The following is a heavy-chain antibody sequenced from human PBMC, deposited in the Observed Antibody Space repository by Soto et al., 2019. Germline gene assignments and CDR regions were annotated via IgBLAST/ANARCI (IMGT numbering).Heavy chain of an antibody. Sequence: GGSLRLSCAASGFTFSSHSMSWVRQAPGKGLEWVSAISGSGGSTYYADSVKGRFTISKENSKNTLYLQMNSLRGEDTAVYYCAKDLILYDSSGYSIYWGRETLVTVSS. D-gene: IGHD3-22*01. CDR1: GFTFSSHS. CDR2: ISGSGGST. CDR3: AKDLILYDSSGYSIY. V-gene: IGHV3-23*01. J-gene: IGHJ4*02.